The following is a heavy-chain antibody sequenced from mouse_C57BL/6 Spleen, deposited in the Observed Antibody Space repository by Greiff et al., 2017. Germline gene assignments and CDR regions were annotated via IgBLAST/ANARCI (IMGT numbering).Heavy chain of an antibody. J-gene: IGHJ4*01. CDR1: GYTFTSYW. Sequence: QVQLQQPGAELVRPGSSVKLSCKASGYTFTSYWMHWVKQRPIQGLEWIGNIDPSDSETHYNQKFKDKATLTVDKSSSTAYMQLSSLTSEDSAVYYGASASYGSSCRYAMDYWGQGTSVTVSS. D-gene: IGHD1-1*01. CDR2: IDPSDSET. CDR3: ASASYGSSCRYAMDY. V-gene: IGHV1-52*01.